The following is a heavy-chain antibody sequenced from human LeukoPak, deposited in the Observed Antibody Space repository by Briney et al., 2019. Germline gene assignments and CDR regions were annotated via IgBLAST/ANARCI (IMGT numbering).Heavy chain of an antibody. CDR3: ARGVGYNYGLYYQYGMDV. D-gene: IGHD5-18*01. V-gene: IGHV1-69*01. J-gene: IGHJ6*02. CDR2: IIPIFGTA. CDR1: GGTFSSYA. Sequence: SVKVSCKASGGTFSSYAISWVRQAPGQGLEWMGGIIPIFGTANYAQKFQGRVTITADESTSTAYMELSSLRSEDTAVYCARGVGYNYGLYYQYGMDVWGQGTTVTVSS.